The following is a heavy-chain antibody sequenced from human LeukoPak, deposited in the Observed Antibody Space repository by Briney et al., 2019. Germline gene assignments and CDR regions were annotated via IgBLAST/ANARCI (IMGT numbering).Heavy chain of an antibody. Sequence: PSETLSLTCTVSGGSISSSNNYWGWVRQPPGKGLEWIGTIHSSGSTTYYGPSLKSRLTISVDTSKNQFSLKLSSVTAADTAVYYCARYLAVAVPNWFDPWGQGTLVTVSS. CDR3: ARYLAVAVPNWFDP. CDR1: GGSISSSNNY. V-gene: IGHV4-39*01. D-gene: IGHD6-19*01. J-gene: IGHJ5*02. CDR2: IHSSGSTT.